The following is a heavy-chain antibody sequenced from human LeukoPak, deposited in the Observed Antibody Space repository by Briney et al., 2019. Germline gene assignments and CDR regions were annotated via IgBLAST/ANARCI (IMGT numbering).Heavy chain of an antibody. D-gene: IGHD5-18*01. CDR2: ISGSGDST. J-gene: IGHJ5*02. V-gene: IGHV3-23*01. CDR1: GFTFSTYA. Sequence: GGSLRLSCAASGFTFSTYAMSWVRQAPGKGLEWVSAISGSGDSTYYADSVKGRFTISRDNSKNTLYLQMNSLRAEDTAVYYCAKDLSRRMVTDWFDPWGQGTLVTVSS. CDR3: AKDLSRRMVTDWFDP.